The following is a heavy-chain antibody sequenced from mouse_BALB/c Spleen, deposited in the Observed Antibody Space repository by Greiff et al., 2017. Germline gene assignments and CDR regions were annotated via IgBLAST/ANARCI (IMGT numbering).Heavy chain of an antibody. V-gene: IGHV5-6-4*01. CDR1: GFTFSSYT. CDR3: TRDRWSFDY. D-gene: IGHD1-1*02. J-gene: IGHJ2*01. Sequence: EVKLMESGGGLVQPGGSRKLSCAASGFTFSSYTMSWVRQTPEKRLEWVATISSGGSYTYYPDSVKGRFTISRDNAKNTLYLQMSSLKSEDTAMYYCTRDRWSFDYWGQGTTLTVSS. CDR2: ISSGGSYT.